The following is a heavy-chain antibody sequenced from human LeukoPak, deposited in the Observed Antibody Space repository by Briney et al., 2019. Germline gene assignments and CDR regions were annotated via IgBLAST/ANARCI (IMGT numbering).Heavy chain of an antibody. CDR2: ISGSSDST. J-gene: IGHJ4*02. CDR3: AKVGYDILTGYQFVTYYFDH. CDR1: GFTFGSYA. V-gene: IGHV3-23*01. Sequence: GGSLRLSCAASGFTFGSYALSWVRQAPGKGLEWVSTISGSSDSTYYADSVKGRFTISRDNSKNTLYLQMSSLRAEDTAVYHCAKVGYDILTGYQFVTYYFDHWGQGTLVTVSS. D-gene: IGHD3-9*01.